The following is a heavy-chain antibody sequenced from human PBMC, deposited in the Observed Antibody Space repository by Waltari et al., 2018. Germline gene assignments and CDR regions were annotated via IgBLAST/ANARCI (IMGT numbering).Heavy chain of an antibody. Sequence: EVHLVESGGGLVQPGGSLKLSCAASGFTFSGSAIHWVRQASGKGLEWVGRVRTKDKHSATAYAASVEGRFTISRDDSKNTAYLQMNSLKAEDTAMYYCTRRKRDYTTSSGLDYFDYWGHGTLVTVSS. CDR2: VRTKDKHSAT. V-gene: IGHV3-73*01. CDR3: TRRKRDYTTSSGLDYFDY. D-gene: IGHD6-6*01. CDR1: GFTFSGSA. J-gene: IGHJ4*01.